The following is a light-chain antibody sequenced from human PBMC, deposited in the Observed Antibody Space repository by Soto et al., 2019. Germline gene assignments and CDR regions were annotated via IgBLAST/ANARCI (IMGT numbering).Light chain of an antibody. CDR3: QQYYSYPS. CDR2: AAS. V-gene: IGKV1-8*01. J-gene: IGKJ4*01. Sequence: AIRMTQSPSSFSASTGDRVTITCRASQGISIYLAWYQQKPGKAPKLLIYAASTLQSGVPSRFSGSGSGTDFTLTISCLQSEDFATYYCQQYYSYPSFGGGTKVEIK. CDR1: QGISIY.